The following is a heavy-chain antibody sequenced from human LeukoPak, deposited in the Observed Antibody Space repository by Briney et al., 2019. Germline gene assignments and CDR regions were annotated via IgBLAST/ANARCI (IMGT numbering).Heavy chain of an antibody. V-gene: IGHV3-7*01. CDR1: GFPFSNYW. J-gene: IGHJ5*02. Sequence: GGSLRLSCAASGFPFSNYWMSWVRQAPGKGLEWVANMKEDGGEINYVGSVKGRFTISRDNAKNSLYLHMNSLRVDDTAVYYCARDRGYSTFDNWGQGTLVTVSS. D-gene: IGHD4-23*01. CDR2: MKEDGGEI. CDR3: ARDRGYSTFDN.